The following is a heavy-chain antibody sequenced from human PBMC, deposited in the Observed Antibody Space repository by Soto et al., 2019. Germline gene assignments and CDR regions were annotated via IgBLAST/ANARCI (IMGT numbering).Heavy chain of an antibody. Sequence: VSLRRSCAVAGFSFSNAWMSWVRQAPGKGLEWVGLIKSKTDGGTTDYAAPVKGRCTISRDDSKNTLYLQMNSLKTEDTAVYYCTTEHPYPGPGVLDYWGQGTLVIASS. CDR3: TTEHPYPGPGVLDY. J-gene: IGHJ4*02. CDR1: GFSFSNAW. V-gene: IGHV3-15*01. CDR2: IKSKTDGGTT. D-gene: IGHD3-10*01.